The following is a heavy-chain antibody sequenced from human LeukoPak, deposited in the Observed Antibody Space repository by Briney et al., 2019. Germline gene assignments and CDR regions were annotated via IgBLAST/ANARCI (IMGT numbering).Heavy chain of an antibody. V-gene: IGHV3-15*01. D-gene: IGHD3-3*01. CDR1: GFAFTNAW. Sequence: GGSLRLSCAASGFAFTNAWMSWVRQAPGRGLEWVGRIKSNSNGGTTDYAAPVKGRFIISRDDSKNTLYLQLNSLTSEDTALYYCTTIASIFGVVVPDYWGQGTLVTVSS. J-gene: IGHJ4*02. CDR2: IKSNSNGGTT. CDR3: TTIASIFGVVVPDY.